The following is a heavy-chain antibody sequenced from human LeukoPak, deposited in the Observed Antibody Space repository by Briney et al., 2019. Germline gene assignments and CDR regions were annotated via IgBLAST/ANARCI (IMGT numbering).Heavy chain of an antibody. Sequence: ASVKVSCKASGYTFTGYHMHWVRQAPGQGLEWMGIINPSGGSTTYAEKFQGRVTMTRDTSTSTVYMELSSLRSEDTAVYYCARDSLRTAIAMAGGNWFDPWGQGTTVTVSS. CDR1: GYTFTGYH. V-gene: IGHV1-46*01. CDR2: INPSGGST. CDR3: ARDSLRTAIAMAGGNWFDP. D-gene: IGHD6-19*01. J-gene: IGHJ5*01.